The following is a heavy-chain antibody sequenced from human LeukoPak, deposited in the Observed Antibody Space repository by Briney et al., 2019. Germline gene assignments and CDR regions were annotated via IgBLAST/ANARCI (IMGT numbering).Heavy chain of an antibody. CDR1: GGSISNSYY. Sequence: SETLSLTCTVSGGSISNSYYWGWIRQPPGKGLEWIGEINHSGSTNYNPSLKSRVTISVDTSKNQFSLKLSSVTAADTAVYYCARGGSYYFGYWGQGTLVTVSS. J-gene: IGHJ4*02. CDR3: ARGGSYYFGY. CDR2: INHSGST. V-gene: IGHV4-34*01. D-gene: IGHD1-26*01.